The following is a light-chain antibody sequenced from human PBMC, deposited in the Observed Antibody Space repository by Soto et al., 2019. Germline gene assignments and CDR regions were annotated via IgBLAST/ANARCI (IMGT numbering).Light chain of an antibody. J-gene: IGKJ5*01. CDR1: QSVSTY. CDR3: QQYSNSPLT. CDR2: AAS. Sequence: EISLSQSVATLALSPGARATVSGMSSQSVSTYLAWYQQKPGQAPRLLIYAASDWPTGIPCRFSGSGSGTDFTLTINSLQSEDFALYYCQQYSNSPLTFGQGTRLENK. V-gene: IGKV3-11*01.